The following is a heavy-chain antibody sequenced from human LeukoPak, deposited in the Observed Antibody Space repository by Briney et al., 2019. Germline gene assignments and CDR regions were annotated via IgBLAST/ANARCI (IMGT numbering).Heavy chain of an antibody. Sequence: SETLSLTCTVSGGSISSDSYYWAWIRQPPGKGLEWIASIYYSGSTYYNPSLKSRVTISVDTSRNQFSLKLSSVTAADTAVYYCARGPNDFLTIFGVVSSNWFDPWGQGTLVTVSS. D-gene: IGHD3-3*01. J-gene: IGHJ5*02. CDR3: ARGPNDFLTIFGVVSSNWFDP. CDR1: GGSISSDSYY. V-gene: IGHV4-39*07. CDR2: IYYSGST.